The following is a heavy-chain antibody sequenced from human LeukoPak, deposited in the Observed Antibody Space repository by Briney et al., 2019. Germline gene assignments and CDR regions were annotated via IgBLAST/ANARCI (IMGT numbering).Heavy chain of an antibody. CDR1: GARVSSNRAA. Sequence: SHALSLSCAIAGARVSSNRAAWNWVRQSPPKGLERLGRTYYRSTWYTTYAVSVKSRITINPDTSKNQSSLQLNSVTPEDTAVYYCAKTATHSGSWHDAFDVWGQGTMVTVSS. CDR3: AKTATHSGSWHDAFDV. V-gene: IGHV6-1*01. J-gene: IGHJ3*01. CDR2: TYYRSTWYT. D-gene: IGHD6-13*01.